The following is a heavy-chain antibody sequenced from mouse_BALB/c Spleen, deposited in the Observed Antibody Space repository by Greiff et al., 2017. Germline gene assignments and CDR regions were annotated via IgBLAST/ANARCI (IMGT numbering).Heavy chain of an antibody. J-gene: IGHJ3*01. Sequence: QVQLQQPGAELVKPGASVKLSCKASGYTFTSYWMHWVKQRPGQGLEWIGEINPSNGRTNYNEKFKSKATLTVDKSSSTAYMQLSSLTSEDSAVYYCARAMITTTGFAYWGQGTRVTVSA. D-gene: IGHD2-4*01. CDR2: INPSNGRT. CDR1: GYTFTSYW. CDR3: ARAMITTTGFAY. V-gene: IGHV1S81*02.